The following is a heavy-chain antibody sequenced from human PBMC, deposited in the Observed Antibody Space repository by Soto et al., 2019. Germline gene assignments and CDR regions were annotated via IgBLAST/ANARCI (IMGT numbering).Heavy chain of an antibody. J-gene: IGHJ6*02. V-gene: IGHV1-18*01. D-gene: IGHD1-26*01. CDR2: ISAYNGNT. CDR3: AREGSRPYYYYGMDV. Sequence: ASVKVSCKASGYTFTSYGIGWVRQAPGQGLEWMGWISAYNGNTNYAQKLQGRVTMTTDTSTSTAYMELRSLRSDDTAVYYCAREGSRPYYYYGMDVWGQGTTVTVSS. CDR1: GYTFTSYG.